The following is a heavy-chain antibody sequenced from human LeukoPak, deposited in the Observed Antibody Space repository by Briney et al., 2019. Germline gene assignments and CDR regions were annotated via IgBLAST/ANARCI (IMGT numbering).Heavy chain of an antibody. CDR1: GFTVSSNY. V-gene: IGHV3-66*01. J-gene: IGHJ4*02. CDR3: ASPMYSSSWSFDY. CDR2: IYSGGST. D-gene: IGHD6-13*01. Sequence: GGSLRLSCAASGFTVSSNYMSWVRQAPGKGLEWVSVIYSGGSTYYADSVKGRFTISRDNSKNTLYLQMNSLRAEDTAVYYCASPMYSSSWSFDYWGQGTLVTVSS.